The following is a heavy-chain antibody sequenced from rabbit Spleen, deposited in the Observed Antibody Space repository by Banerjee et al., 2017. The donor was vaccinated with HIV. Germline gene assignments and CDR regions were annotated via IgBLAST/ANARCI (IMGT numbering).Heavy chain of an antibody. J-gene: IGHJ4*01. CDR3: ARDLAGESNWADFNL. V-gene: IGHV1S45*01. CDR1: GFDFSTNYD. D-gene: IGHD5-1*01. Sequence: QEQLVESGGGLVQPEGSLTLTCKASGFDFSTNYDMCWVRQAPGKGLEWIACIWTGSGSTYYASWAKGRFTISKTSSTTMTLQMTSLTAADTATYFCARDLAGESNWADFNLWGPGTLVTVS. CDR2: IWTGSGST.